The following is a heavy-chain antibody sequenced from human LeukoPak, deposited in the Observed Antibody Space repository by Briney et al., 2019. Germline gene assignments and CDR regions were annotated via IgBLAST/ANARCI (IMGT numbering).Heavy chain of an antibody. CDR2: ISGSGGST. V-gene: IGHV3-23*01. J-gene: IGHJ4*02. Sequence: PGGSLRLSCAASGFTFSDYAMSWVRQALGKGLKWVSVISGSGGSTYNADSVKGRFTISRDNSKNILYLRMNSLRAEDTAVYYCAKSVESAVTTNPYFDFWGQGALVTVSS. CDR3: AKSVESAVTTNPYFDF. CDR1: GFTFSDYA. D-gene: IGHD4-17*01.